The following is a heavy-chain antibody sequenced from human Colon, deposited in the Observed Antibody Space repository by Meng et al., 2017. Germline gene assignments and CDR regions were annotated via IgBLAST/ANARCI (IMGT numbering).Heavy chain of an antibody. Sequence: QVQLQESGPGLVKPSGTLSLTCAVSGASINSSNWWLWVRQPPGKGLEWLEEIYHGGNTNYNPSLKSRVTLSLDKSKNQFSLRLTSVTAADTAMYYCSRGVVSGAMVWFDPWGPGTLVTVSS. V-gene: IGHV4-4*02. CDR3: SRGVVSGAMVWFDP. D-gene: IGHD2-2*01. J-gene: IGHJ5*02. CDR2: IYHGGNT. CDR1: GASINSSNW.